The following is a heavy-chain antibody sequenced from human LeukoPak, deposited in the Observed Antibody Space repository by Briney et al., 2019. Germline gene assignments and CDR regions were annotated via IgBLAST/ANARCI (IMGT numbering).Heavy chain of an antibody. V-gene: IGHV4-59*01. CDR3: ARDNWNYGSSMDV. CDR1: GSSISNYY. Sequence: SGTLSLTCTVSGSSISNYYWSWIRQPPGKGLEWIGYIYYSGSTNYNPSLKSRVTISVDTSKNQFSLKLSSVTAADTAVYYCARDNWNYGSSMDVWGQGTTVTVSS. J-gene: IGHJ6*02. D-gene: IGHD1-7*01. CDR2: IYYSGST.